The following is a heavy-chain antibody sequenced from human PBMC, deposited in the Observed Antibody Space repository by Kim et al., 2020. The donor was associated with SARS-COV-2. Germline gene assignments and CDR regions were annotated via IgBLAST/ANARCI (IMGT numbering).Heavy chain of an antibody. CDR2: INPDTGAA. V-gene: IGHV1-2*06. D-gene: IGHD3-9*01. J-gene: IGHJ4*02. Sequence: VKVSCKTYGYTFKGFSIHWVRQAPGLGLEWVGRINPDTGAAVYAQKFQGRVTMSRDMSITTAYMEVTSLTSDDTAVYFCARAQLSVTGYYPDFWGQGT. CDR1: GYTFKGFS. CDR3: ARAQLSVTGYYPDF.